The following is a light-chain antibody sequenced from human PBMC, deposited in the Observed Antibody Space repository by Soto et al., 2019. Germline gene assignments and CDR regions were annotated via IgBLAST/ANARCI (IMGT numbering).Light chain of an antibody. CDR1: SSNIGNNY. CDR2: DNN. J-gene: IGLJ2*01. Sequence: QTVLTQPPSVSAAPGQTVTISCSGSSSNIGNNYVSWYQQLPGTAPKRLIYDNNKRPSGIPDRFSGSKSGTSATLGITGLQTGDEADYYCGTWDSSLSAGVFGGGTKLTVL. V-gene: IGLV1-51*01. CDR3: GTWDSSLSAGV.